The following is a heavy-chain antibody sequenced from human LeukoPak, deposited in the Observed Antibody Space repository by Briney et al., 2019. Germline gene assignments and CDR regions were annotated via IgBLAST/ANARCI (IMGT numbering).Heavy chain of an antibody. J-gene: IGHJ6*03. V-gene: IGHV4-4*07. D-gene: IGHD1-1*01. Sequence: SETLSLTCTVSGGSISSYYWSWIRQPAGKGLEWIGRIDTSGNTNYKPSLKSRVTMSVDTSKNQFSLKLSSVTAADTAVYYCARGGDWNDHYYYYYMDVWGKGTTVTISS. CDR1: GGSISSYY. CDR3: ARGGDWNDHYYYYYMDV. CDR2: IDTSGNT.